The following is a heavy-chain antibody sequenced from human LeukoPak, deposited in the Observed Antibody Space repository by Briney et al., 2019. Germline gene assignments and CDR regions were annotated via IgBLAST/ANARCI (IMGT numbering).Heavy chain of an antibody. CDR1: GYTFTSYD. V-gene: IGHV1-8*03. Sequence: ASVKVSCKASGYTFTSYDINWVRQATGQGLEWMGWMNPNSGNTGYAQKFQGRVTITRNTSISTAYMELSSLTSEDTAVYYCAKSTNYASPLFDSWGQGTLVTVSS. CDR2: MNPNSGNT. D-gene: IGHD2-2*01. CDR3: AKSTNYASPLFDS. J-gene: IGHJ4*02.